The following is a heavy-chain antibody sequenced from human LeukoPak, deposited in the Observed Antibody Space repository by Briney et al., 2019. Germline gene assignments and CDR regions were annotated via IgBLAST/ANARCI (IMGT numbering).Heavy chain of an antibody. Sequence: PGGSLRLSCAASGFTFSSYAMSWVRQAPGKWPEWVSAISGSGGSTYYADSVKGRFTISRDNSKNTLYLQMNSLRAEDTAVYYCAKDYGGDSGYFDYWGQGTLVTVSS. D-gene: IGHD4-23*01. V-gene: IGHV3-23*01. CDR3: AKDYGGDSGYFDY. CDR1: GFTFSSYA. CDR2: ISGSGGST. J-gene: IGHJ4*02.